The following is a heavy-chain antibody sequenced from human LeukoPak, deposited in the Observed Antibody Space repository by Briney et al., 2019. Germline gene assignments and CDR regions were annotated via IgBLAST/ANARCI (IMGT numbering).Heavy chain of an antibody. CDR1: GFTFSSYG. J-gene: IGHJ4*02. CDR2: IWYDGSNK. V-gene: IGHV3-33*06. D-gene: IGHD2-15*01. CDR3: AKIRLLPYYFDY. Sequence: GRSLRLSCAASGFTFSSYGMHWVRQAPGKGLEWVAVIWYDGSNKYYADSVKGRFTISRDNSKNTLYLQMNSLRAEDTAVYYCAKIRLLPYYFDYWGQGTLVTVSS.